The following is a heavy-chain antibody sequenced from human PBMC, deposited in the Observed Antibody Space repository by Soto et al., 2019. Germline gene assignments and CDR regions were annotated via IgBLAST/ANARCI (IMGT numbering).Heavy chain of an antibody. CDR1: GYTFTSYD. CDR2: MNPNSGNT. Sequence: QVQLVQSGAEVKKPGASVKVSCKASGYTFTSYDINRVRQATGQGLEWMGWMNPNSGNTGYAQKFQGRVTMTRNTSISTDYMELSSLRSEDMAVYYCASESYSSGWYQFDYWGQGNLVTVSS. V-gene: IGHV1-8*01. J-gene: IGHJ4*02. CDR3: ASESYSSGWYQFDY. D-gene: IGHD6-19*01.